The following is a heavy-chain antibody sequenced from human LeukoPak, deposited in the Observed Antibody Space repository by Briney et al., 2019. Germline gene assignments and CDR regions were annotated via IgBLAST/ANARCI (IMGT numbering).Heavy chain of an antibody. CDR1: GFTFSSYA. Sequence: PGGSLRLSCAASGFTFSSYAMHWVRQAPGKGLEWVAVISYDGSNKYYADSVKGRFTISRDNSKNTLYLQMNSLRAEDTAVYYCAKKQGYCSSTSCSYIDYWGQGTLVTVSS. CDR2: ISYDGSNK. CDR3: AKKQGYCSSTSCSYIDY. D-gene: IGHD2-2*01. J-gene: IGHJ4*02. V-gene: IGHV3-30-3*01.